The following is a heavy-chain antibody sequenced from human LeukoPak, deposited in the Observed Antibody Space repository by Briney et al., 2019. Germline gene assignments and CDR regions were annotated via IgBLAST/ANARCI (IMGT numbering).Heavy chain of an antibody. CDR3: ARELLHCSGGSCYSPDY. CDR2: ISYGGSNK. V-gene: IGHV3-30*04. CDR1: GFTFSSYA. J-gene: IGHJ4*02. D-gene: IGHD2-15*01. Sequence: PGGSLRLSCAASGFTFSSYALHWVRQAPGKGLEWVAVISYGGSNKYYADSVKGRFTISRDNSKNTLYLQMNSLRAEDTAVYYCARELLHCSGGSCYSPDYWGQGTLVTVSS.